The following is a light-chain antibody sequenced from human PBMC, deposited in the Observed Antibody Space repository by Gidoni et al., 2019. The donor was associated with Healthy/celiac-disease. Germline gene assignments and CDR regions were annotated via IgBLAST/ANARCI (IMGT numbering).Light chain of an antibody. J-gene: IGLJ2*01. CDR3: QAWDSSTAV. CDR1: KLGDKY. CDR2: QDS. V-gene: IGLV3-1*01. Sequence: SYELTKPPPVSVSPVQTASITCSGDKLGDKYACWYQQKPGQSPVLVIYQDSKRPSGIPERFSGSNSGNTATLTISGTQAMDEADYYCQAWDSSTAVFGGGTKLTVL.